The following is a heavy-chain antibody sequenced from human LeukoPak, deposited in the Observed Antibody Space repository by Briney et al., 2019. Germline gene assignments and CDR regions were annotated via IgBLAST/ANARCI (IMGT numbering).Heavy chain of an antibody. V-gene: IGHV1-18*01. CDR2: IGAYNGNT. Sequence: ASVKVSCKTSDYTFTSYGISWVRQAPGQGLEWMGWIGAYNGNTNYAQKLQGRVTMTTDTSTSTAYMELRSLRSDDTAVYYCARDSPRFGELFDFDYWGQGTLVTVSS. D-gene: IGHD3-10*01. CDR3: ARDSPRFGELFDFDY. J-gene: IGHJ4*02. CDR1: DYTFTSYG.